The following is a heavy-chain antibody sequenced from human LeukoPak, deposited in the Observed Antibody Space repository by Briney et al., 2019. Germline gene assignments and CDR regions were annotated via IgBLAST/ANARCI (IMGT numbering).Heavy chain of an antibody. CDR1: GFTFTNAW. CDR3: ATDFGPDDY. D-gene: IGHD3-3*01. J-gene: IGHJ4*02. CDR2: IKSKPEGGTT. Sequence: GGSLRLSCAASGFTFTNAWMSWVRQAPGKGLEWVGHIKSKPEGGTTDYAAPVKGRFTISRDDSIHTLYLHMDSLKPEDTAVYYCATDFGPDDYWGQGTVVTASS. V-gene: IGHV3-15*01.